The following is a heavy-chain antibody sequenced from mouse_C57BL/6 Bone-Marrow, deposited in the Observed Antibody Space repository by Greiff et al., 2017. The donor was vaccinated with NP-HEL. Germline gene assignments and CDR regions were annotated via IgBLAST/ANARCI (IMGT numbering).Heavy chain of an antibody. CDR3: ITTVGVDAMDY. V-gene: IGHV6-6*01. CDR1: GFTFSDAW. CDR2: IRNKANNHAT. D-gene: IGHD1-1*01. Sequence: EVQVVESGGGLVQPGGSMKLSCAASGFTFSDAWMDWVRQSPEKGLEWVAEIRNKANNHATYYAESVKGRFTISRDDSKSSVYLQMNSLRAEDTGIYYCITTVGVDAMDYWGQGTSVTVSS. J-gene: IGHJ4*01.